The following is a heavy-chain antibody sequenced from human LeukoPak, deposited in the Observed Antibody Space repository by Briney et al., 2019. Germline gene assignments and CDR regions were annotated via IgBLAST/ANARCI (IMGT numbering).Heavy chain of an antibody. D-gene: IGHD3-10*01. J-gene: IGHJ5*02. CDR3: AREGTTMVRGEFDP. CDR1: GGSISSYY. Sequence: SETLSLTCTVSGGSISSYYWSWIRQPAGKELEWIGRIYTSGSTNYNPSLKSRVTMSVDTSKNQFSLKLSSVTAADTAVYYCAREGTTMVRGEFDPWGQGTLVTVSS. CDR2: IYTSGST. V-gene: IGHV4-4*07.